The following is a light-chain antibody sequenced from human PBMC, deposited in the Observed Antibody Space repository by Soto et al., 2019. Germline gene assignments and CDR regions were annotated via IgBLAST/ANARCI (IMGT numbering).Light chain of an antibody. CDR3: QKYNSVPLGTWT. CDR1: QGISNY. Sequence: DIQMTQSPSSLSASVGDRVTITCRASQGISNYLAWYQQKPGKVPKLLIYAASTLQSGVPSRFSGSGSGTDFTLTISSLQPEDVATYYCQKYNSVPLGTWTFGQGTKVEIK. J-gene: IGKJ1*01. V-gene: IGKV1-27*01. CDR2: AAS.